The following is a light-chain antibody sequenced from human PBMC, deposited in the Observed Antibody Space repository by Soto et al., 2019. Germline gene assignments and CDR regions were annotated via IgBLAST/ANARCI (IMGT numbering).Light chain of an antibody. CDR3: AAWDDSLNGYV. V-gene: IGLV1-44*01. CDR1: SSNIGSKT. Sequence: QSVLTQPPSASGTPGQRVTISCSGSSSNIGSKTVNWYQQLPGTAPKVLIYSNNQRPIGVPDRFSGSKSGTSAALAISGLQSEDEADYYCAAWDDSLNGYVFGTGTKVTVL. J-gene: IGLJ1*01. CDR2: SNN.